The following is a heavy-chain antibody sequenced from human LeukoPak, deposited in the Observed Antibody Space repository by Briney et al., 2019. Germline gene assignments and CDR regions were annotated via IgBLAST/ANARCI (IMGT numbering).Heavy chain of an antibody. V-gene: IGHV3-33*01. J-gene: IGHJ4*02. CDR1: GFTFSSYG. CDR3: ARESMITFGGVIVGPFDY. D-gene: IGHD3-16*02. Sequence: PGGSLRLSCAASGFTFSSYGMHWVRQAPGKGLEWVAVIWYDGSNKYYADSVKGRFTISRDNSKNTLYLQMNSLRAEDTAVYYCARESMITFGGVIVGPFDYWGQGTLVTVSS. CDR2: IWYDGSNK.